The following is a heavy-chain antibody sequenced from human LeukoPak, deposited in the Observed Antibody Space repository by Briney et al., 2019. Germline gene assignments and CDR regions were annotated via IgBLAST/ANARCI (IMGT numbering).Heavy chain of an antibody. Sequence: ASVKVSCKASGGTFSSYAISWVRQAPGQGLEWMGGIIPIFGTANYAQKFQGRVTITADEPTSTAYMELSSLRSEDTAVYYCAREEGPYCTNGVCHNWFDPWGQGTLVTVSS. CDR2: IIPIFGTA. V-gene: IGHV1-69*13. CDR1: GGTFSSYA. D-gene: IGHD2-8*01. CDR3: AREEGPYCTNGVCHNWFDP. J-gene: IGHJ5*02.